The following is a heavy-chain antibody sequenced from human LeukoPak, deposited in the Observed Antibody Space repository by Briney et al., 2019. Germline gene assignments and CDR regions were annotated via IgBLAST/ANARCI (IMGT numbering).Heavy chain of an antibody. CDR3: ARLFVVVPAAKTYNWFDP. D-gene: IGHD2-2*01. CDR1: GESFSGYY. Sequence: PSETLSLTCAVYGESFSGYYWSWIRQPPGKGLEWIGEINHSGSTNYNPSLKSRVTISVDTSKNQFSLKLSSVTAADTAVYYCARLFVVVPAAKTYNWFDPWGQGTLVTVSS. V-gene: IGHV4-34*01. CDR2: INHSGST. J-gene: IGHJ5*02.